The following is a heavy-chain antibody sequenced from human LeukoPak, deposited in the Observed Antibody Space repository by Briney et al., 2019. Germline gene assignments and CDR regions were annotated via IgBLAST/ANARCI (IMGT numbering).Heavy chain of an antibody. Sequence: GGSLRLSCAPSGFTFRNYGMHWVRQAPGKGLEWVSGLWYDGRNKAYADSVKGRFTISRDNSENMLYLQMNSLRDEDTAVYYCARGLMTPNAYCDLWGQGTLVTVSS. D-gene: IGHD2-8*01. CDR3: ARGLMTPNAYCDL. CDR1: GFTFRNYG. J-gene: IGHJ4*02. V-gene: IGHV3-33*01. CDR2: LWYDGRNK.